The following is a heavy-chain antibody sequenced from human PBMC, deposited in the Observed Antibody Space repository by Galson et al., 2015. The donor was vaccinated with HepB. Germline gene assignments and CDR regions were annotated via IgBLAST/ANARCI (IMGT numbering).Heavy chain of an antibody. CDR2: ISWDTNTV. J-gene: IGHJ6*03. Sequence: SLRLSCAASGVTFDDYAMHWVRQPPGRGLEWVSGISWDTNTVGYADSVKGRFVISRDNAKNILYLHMNRLRTEDTALYYCAKDMTPVLGYIDVWGRGTKVTVSS. CDR1: GVTFDDYA. CDR3: AKDMTPVLGYIDV. V-gene: IGHV3-9*01. D-gene: IGHD2-15*01.